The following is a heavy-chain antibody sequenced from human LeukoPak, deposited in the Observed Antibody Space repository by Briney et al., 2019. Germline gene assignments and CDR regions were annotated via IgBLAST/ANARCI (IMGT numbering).Heavy chain of an antibody. J-gene: IGHJ4*02. CDR1: GFTFSSYA. D-gene: IGHD3-9*01. V-gene: IGHV3-23*01. CDR2: ISGSGGST. CDR3: AIQLRYFDWLLASNGY. Sequence: PGGSLRLSCAASGFTFSSYAMSWVRQAPGKGLEWVSAISGSGGSTYYADSVKGRFTISRDNSKNTLYLQMNSLRAEDTAVYYCAIQLRYFDWLLASNGYWGQGTLVTVSS.